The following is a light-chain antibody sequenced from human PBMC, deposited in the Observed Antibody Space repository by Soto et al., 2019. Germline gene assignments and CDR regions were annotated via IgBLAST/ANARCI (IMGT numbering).Light chain of an antibody. CDR2: EVN. CDR1: SSDVGGYNY. V-gene: IGLV2-8*01. CDR3: TSFAGINNFVV. Sequence: QSVLTQPPCASGSPGQSVTISCTGTSSDVGGYNYVSWYQQHPGKAPKLMIFEVNKRPSGVPDRFSGSKSGNTASLTVSGLQAEDEADYYCTSFAGINNFVVFGGGTKVTVL. J-gene: IGLJ2*01.